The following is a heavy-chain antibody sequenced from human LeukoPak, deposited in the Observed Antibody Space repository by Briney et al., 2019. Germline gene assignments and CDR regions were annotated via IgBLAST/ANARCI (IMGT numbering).Heavy chain of an antibody. V-gene: IGHV3-21*01. J-gene: IGHJ4*02. D-gene: IGHD1-26*01. CDR1: GFTFSSYS. CDR2: ISSSSYI. CDR3: ARWGATTLVVDY. Sequence: GGSLRLSCAASGFTFSSYSMNWVRQAPGKGLEWVSSISSSSYIYYADSVKGRFTISRDNAKNSLYLQMNSLRAEDTAVYYCARWGATTLVVDYWGQGTLVTVSS.